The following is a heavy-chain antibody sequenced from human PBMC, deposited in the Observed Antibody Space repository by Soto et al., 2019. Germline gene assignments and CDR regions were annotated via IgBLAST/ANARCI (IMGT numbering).Heavy chain of an antibody. CDR3: ARLFYNWNSWVDS. Sequence: GGSLRLSCATSGFSFRDFYMVWIRQAPGKGLEWISYIHRSGSPIYYADSLKGRFTISRDNSKTSLSLPMNSLRAEDTAVYYCARLFYNWNSWVDSWGQGTLVTVSS. CDR1: GFSFRDFY. V-gene: IGHV3-11*01. CDR2: IHRSGSPI. J-gene: IGHJ4*02. D-gene: IGHD1-20*01.